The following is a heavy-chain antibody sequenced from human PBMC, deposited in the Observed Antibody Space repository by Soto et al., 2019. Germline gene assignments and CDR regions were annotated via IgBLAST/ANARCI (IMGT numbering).Heavy chain of an antibody. CDR2: INPSSGST. D-gene: IGHD6-13*01. CDR3: ARPRGMAAAGRDPFDS. J-gene: IGHJ4*02. Sequence: QVQLVQSGAEVKKPGASVKVSCKASGYTFTSYYIHCVRQAPGQGLEWMGIINPSSGSTNYAQKFPGRLTMPRDTSTTTVYMDLSRLTSEDTAVYYCARPRGMAAAGRDPFDSWGQGALVTVSS. V-gene: IGHV1-46*03. CDR1: GYTFTSYY.